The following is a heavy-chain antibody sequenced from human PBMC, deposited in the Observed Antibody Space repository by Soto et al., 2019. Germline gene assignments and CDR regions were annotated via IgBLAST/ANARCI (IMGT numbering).Heavy chain of an antibody. J-gene: IGHJ4*02. CDR1: GFTFSSCR. D-gene: IGHD6-13*01. CDR3: ARVDSSSWFYFDY. CDR2: IYSGGST. Sequence: GGSLRLSCAASGFTFSSCRMSWVRQAPGKGLEWVSVIYSGGSTYYADSVKGRFTISRDNSKNTLYLQMNSLRAEDTAVYYCARVDSSSWFYFDYWGQGTLVTVSS. V-gene: IGHV3-66*01.